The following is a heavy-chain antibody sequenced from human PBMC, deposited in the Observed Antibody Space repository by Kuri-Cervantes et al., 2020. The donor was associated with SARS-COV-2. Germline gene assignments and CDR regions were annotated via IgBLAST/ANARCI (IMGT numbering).Heavy chain of an antibody. D-gene: IGHD3-16*02. Sequence: SQTLSLTCAVYGGSFRGYYWSWIRQPPGKGLEWIGEINHSGSTNYNPSLKSRVTISVDTSKNQFSLKLSSVTAADTAVYYCARDPLGITFGGVIVDAFDIWGQGTMVTFSS. CDR3: ARDPLGITFGGVIVDAFDI. V-gene: IGHV4-34*01. CDR1: GGSFRGYY. CDR2: INHSGST. J-gene: IGHJ3*02.